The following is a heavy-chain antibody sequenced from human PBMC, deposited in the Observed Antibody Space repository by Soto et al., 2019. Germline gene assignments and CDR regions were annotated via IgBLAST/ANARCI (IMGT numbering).Heavy chain of an antibody. D-gene: IGHD5-18*01. Sequence: SETLSLTCSVSGGAISSYYWSWIRQPPGNGLECIGYIYYTGSTNYNPSLKSRLTISVDTSKNPFSLKLSSVTAADTAVYYCATSKGYGYRDYFDYWGQGTLVTV. J-gene: IGHJ4*02. CDR2: IYYTGST. CDR1: GGAISSYY. V-gene: IGHV4-59*01. CDR3: ATSKGYGYRDYFDY.